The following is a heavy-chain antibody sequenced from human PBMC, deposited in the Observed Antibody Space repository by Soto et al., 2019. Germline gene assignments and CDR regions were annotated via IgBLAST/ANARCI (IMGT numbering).Heavy chain of an antibody. D-gene: IGHD3-9*01. V-gene: IGHV4-59*01. CDR3: ARLYRLYDLLTGSQLYAFDI. CDR2: IYYSGST. CDR1: GDAISRSY. J-gene: IGHJ3*02. Sequence: QVHLQESGPGLVKPSETLSLTCTVSGDAISRSYWNWIRQAPGKGLEWIGYIYYSGSTNFSPSLQSRVTISIDPSKEQFSLKLSSVTAADTAVYYCARLYRLYDLLTGSQLYAFDIWGQGTMVTVSS.